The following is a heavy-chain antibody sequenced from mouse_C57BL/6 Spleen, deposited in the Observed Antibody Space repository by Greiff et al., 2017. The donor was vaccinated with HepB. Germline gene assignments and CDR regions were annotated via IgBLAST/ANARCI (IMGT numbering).Heavy chain of an antibody. CDR3: ARRMDFGDYGYFDV. J-gene: IGHJ1*03. D-gene: IGHD2-3*01. CDR1: GYSFTGYY. CDR2: INPSTGGT. V-gene: IGHV1-42*01. Sequence: VHVKQSGPELVKPGASVKISCKASGYSFTGYYMNWVKQSPEKSLEWIGEINPSTGGTTYNQKFKAKATLTVDKSSSTAYMQLKSLTSEDSAVYYCARRMDFGDYGYFDVWGTGTTVTVSS.